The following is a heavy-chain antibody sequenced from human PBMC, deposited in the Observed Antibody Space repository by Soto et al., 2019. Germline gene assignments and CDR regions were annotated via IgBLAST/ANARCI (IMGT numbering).Heavy chain of an antibody. Sequence: QLQLQESCSGLVKPSQTLSLTCTVSGGSISSGGYSWTWIRQSPGKGLEWIGYTYQSGSAYYNPSLKSRVTISVDRSKNQFSLNLTSVTAADTAVYYCARDYYGTDVWGQGTTVTVSS. CDR2: TYQSGSA. CDR1: GGSISSGGYS. CDR3: ARDYYGTDV. V-gene: IGHV4-30-2*06. J-gene: IGHJ6*02.